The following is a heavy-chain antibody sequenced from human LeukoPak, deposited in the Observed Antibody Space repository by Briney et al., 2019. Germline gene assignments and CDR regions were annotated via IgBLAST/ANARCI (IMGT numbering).Heavy chain of an antibody. CDR3: ARDGDTVLTRGYYYYMDV. J-gene: IGHJ6*03. V-gene: IGHV3-21*01. CDR1: GFTFSSYR. Sequence: PGGSLRLSCAASGFTFSSYRMNWVRQAPGKGLEWVSSISSSSSYIYYVDSVKGRFTISRDNAKKSLYLQMNSLRAEDTALCYCARDGDTVLTRGYYYYMDVWGKGTTVTVSS. D-gene: IGHD4-23*01. CDR2: ISSSSSYI.